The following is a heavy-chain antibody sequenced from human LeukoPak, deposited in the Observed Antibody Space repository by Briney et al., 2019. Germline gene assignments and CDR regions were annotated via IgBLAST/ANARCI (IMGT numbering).Heavy chain of an antibody. CDR1: GYTFTDYY. CDR3: ARTLLERGYFYYYMDV. D-gene: IGHD3-22*01. Sequence: GASVKVSCKASGYTFTDYYIHWVRQAPGQGLEWMGIINPSGGSTSYAQKFQGRVTMTRDMSTSTVYMELSSLRSEDTAVYYCARTLLERGYFYYYMDVWGKGTTVTVSS. CDR2: INPSGGST. J-gene: IGHJ6*03. V-gene: IGHV1-46*01.